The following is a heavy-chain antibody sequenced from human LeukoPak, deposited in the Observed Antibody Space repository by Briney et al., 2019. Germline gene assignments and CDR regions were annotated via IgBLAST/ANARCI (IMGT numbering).Heavy chain of an antibody. CDR1: GGTFSSYA. Sequence: ASVKVSCXASGGTFSSYAISWVRQAPGQGLEWMGRINPNSGGTNYAQKFQGRVTMTRDTSISTAYMELSRPRSDDTAVYYCARGYCSGGSCYSVENWFDPWGQGTLVTVSS. D-gene: IGHD2-15*01. CDR3: ARGYCSGGSCYSVENWFDP. J-gene: IGHJ5*02. V-gene: IGHV1-2*06. CDR2: INPNSGGT.